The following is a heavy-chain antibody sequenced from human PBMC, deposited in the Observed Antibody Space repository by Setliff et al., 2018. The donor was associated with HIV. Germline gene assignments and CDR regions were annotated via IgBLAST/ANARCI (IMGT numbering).Heavy chain of an antibody. D-gene: IGHD3-10*01. Sequence: SETLSLTCTVSGGSISNDYWHWIRQPSGKGLEWIGSIYHSGSTFYNPSLRSRVTISVDTSQDQFSLRLTSVTAADTAVYYCAARNSGNPTRHFDYWGQGTLVTVSS. CDR3: AARNSGNPTRHFDY. CDR1: GGSISNDY. V-gene: IGHV4-38-2*02. J-gene: IGHJ4*02. CDR2: IYHSGST.